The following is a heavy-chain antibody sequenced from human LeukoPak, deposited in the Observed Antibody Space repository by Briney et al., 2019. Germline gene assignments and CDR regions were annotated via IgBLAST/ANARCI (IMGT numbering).Heavy chain of an antibody. Sequence: PSETLSLTCTVSGGSISSSSYYWGWIRQPPGKGLEWIGSIYCSGSTYYNPSLKSRVTISVDTSKNQFSLRLSSVTAADTAVYYCARLPPTYYYDSSGYSARYYFDYWGQGTLVTVSS. CDR2: IYCSGST. V-gene: IGHV4-39*01. D-gene: IGHD3-22*01. CDR3: ARLPPTYYYDSSGYSARYYFDY. J-gene: IGHJ4*02. CDR1: GGSISSSSYY.